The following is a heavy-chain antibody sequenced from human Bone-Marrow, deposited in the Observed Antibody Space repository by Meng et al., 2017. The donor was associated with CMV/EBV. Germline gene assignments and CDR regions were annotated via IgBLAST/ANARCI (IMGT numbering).Heavy chain of an antibody. D-gene: IGHD2-2*01. CDR1: GFTFSSSW. CDR3: ARHCSSTSCYDY. V-gene: IGHV3-74*03. J-gene: IGHJ4*03. CDR2: INSDGSDT. Sequence: GESLKISCAASGFTFSSSWMHWVRQAPGKGLVWVSHINSDGSDTKYADSVKGRFTISRDNSKNTLYLQMNSLRAEDTAVYYCARHCSSTSCYDYWGQGTLVTVSS.